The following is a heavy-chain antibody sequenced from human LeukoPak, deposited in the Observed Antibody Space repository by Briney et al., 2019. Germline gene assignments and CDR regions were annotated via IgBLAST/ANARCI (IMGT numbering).Heavy chain of an antibody. CDR3: AGSFGDVKMF. CDR1: GFTFSNYW. V-gene: IGHV3-66*01. Sequence: PGGSLRLSCTASGFTFSNYWMSWVRQAPGKGLEWVSVIYSGGSTYYADSVKGRFAISRDNSKNTLYLQMNSLRAEDTAVYYCAGSFGDVKMFWGQGTLVTVSS. D-gene: IGHD3-10*01. CDR2: IYSGGST. J-gene: IGHJ4*01.